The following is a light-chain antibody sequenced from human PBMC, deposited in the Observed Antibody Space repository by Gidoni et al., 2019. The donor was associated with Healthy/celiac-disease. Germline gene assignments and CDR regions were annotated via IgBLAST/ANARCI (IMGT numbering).Light chain of an antibody. Sequence: QTVVTQEPSFSVSTGVTVTLTCGLSSGSVSTSYYPIWYQQTPGQAPRTLIYSTNTRSSGVPDRFSGSILGNKAALTSTGAQADDESDYYCVLYMGSGIWGFGGGTKLTVL. CDR2: STN. CDR3: VLYMGSGIWG. V-gene: IGLV8-61*01. J-gene: IGLJ3*02. CDR1: SGSVSTSYY.